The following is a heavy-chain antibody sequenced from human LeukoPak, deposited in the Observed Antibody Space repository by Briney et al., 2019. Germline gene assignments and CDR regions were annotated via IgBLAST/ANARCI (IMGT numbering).Heavy chain of an antibody. CDR1: GFTFSSYA. Sequence: GGSLRLSCAASGFTFSSYAMHWVRQASGKGLEWVGRIRSKANSYATAYAASVKGRFTISRDDSKNTLYLQMNSLKTEDTAVYYCTTEDRAGDVWGKGTTVTISS. V-gene: IGHV3-73*01. D-gene: IGHD2-15*01. J-gene: IGHJ6*04. CDR2: IRSKANSYAT. CDR3: TTEDRAGDV.